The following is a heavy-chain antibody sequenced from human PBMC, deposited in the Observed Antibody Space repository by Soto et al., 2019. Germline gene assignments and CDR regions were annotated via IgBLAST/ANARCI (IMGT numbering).Heavy chain of an antibody. CDR2: ISYDGRNK. D-gene: IGHD4-17*01. CDR3: AVVGERDDY. Sequence: QVQLVESGGGVVQPGRSLRLSCAASGFTFSNYGMHWVRQAPGKGLEWVAVISYDGRNKYYVDSVKGRFTISRDNSKNTLDLQMNSLRAEETAVYYWAVVGERDDYWGQGTLVTVCS. V-gene: IGHV3-30*03. J-gene: IGHJ4*02. CDR1: GFTFSNYG.